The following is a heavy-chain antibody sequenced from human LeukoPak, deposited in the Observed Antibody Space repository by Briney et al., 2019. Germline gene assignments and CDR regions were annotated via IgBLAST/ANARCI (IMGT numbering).Heavy chain of an antibody. J-gene: IGHJ4*02. CDR2: IIPIFGTA. CDR3: ARDPLGSSGWYYFDY. Sequence: ASVKVSCKASGGTFSSYAISWVRQAPGQGLEWMGGIIPIFGTANYAQKFQGRVTITADESTSTAYMELSSLRSEDTAVYYCARDPLGSSGWYYFDYWGQEPLVTVS. D-gene: IGHD6-19*01. CDR1: GGTFSSYA. V-gene: IGHV1-69*01.